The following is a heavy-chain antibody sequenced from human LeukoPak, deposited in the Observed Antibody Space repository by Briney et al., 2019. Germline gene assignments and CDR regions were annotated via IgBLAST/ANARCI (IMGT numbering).Heavy chain of an antibody. J-gene: IGHJ4*02. D-gene: IGHD1-26*01. V-gene: IGHV1-69*05. CDR1: GGTFSSYA. CDR3: AKSRWERTTSSFDF. Sequence: SVKVSCKASGGTFSSYAISWVRQAPGQGLEWMGGIIPIFGTANYAQKFQGRGTITTDESTSTAYMELSSLRSEDPAVDYCAKSRWERTTSSFDFWGQGTLVTVSS. CDR2: IIPIFGTA.